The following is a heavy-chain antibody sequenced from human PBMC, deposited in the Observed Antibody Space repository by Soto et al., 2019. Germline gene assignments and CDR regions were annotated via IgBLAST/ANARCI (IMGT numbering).Heavy chain of an antibody. CDR2: ISKSGTTT. Sequence: EVQLVESGGDLVQPGGSLRLSCVASGFTFSSYGMNWVRQGPGKGLEWLSSISKSGTTTYYADSVKGRFTISRDNAKNSLYLKMNSLRDEDMAVYYCARDGYCVSSCCSFLPDVWGQGTTVTVSS. D-gene: IGHD2-2*03. J-gene: IGHJ6*02. CDR1: GFTFSSYG. CDR3: ARDGYCVSSCCSFLPDV. V-gene: IGHV3-48*02.